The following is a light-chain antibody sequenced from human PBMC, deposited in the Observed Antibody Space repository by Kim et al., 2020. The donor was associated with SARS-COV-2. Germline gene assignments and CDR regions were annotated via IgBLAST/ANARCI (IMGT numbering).Light chain of an antibody. CDR2: GAS. Sequence: ASGGDRVTITCRASQDMRNELCWYQQNPGRAPKRLIYGASSLQSGVPSRFSGSGSGTECTLTISSLQPEDFATYFCLQHNTYPITFGQRTRLEI. V-gene: IGKV1-17*01. CDR3: LQHNTYPIT. J-gene: IGKJ5*01. CDR1: QDMRNE.